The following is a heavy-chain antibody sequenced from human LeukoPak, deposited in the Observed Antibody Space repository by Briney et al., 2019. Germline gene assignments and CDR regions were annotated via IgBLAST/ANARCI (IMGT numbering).Heavy chain of an antibody. D-gene: IGHD6-19*01. CDR1: GYTFTGYY. J-gene: IGHJ5*02. CDR2: INPNSGGT. Sequence: ASVKVSCKASGYTFTGYYMHWVRQAPGQGLEWMGWINPNSGGTNYAQKFQGRVTMTRDTSISTAYMELSRLRSDDTAVYYCARVRKAVAGIGWFDPWGQGTLVTVSS. V-gene: IGHV1-2*02. CDR3: ARVRKAVAGIGWFDP.